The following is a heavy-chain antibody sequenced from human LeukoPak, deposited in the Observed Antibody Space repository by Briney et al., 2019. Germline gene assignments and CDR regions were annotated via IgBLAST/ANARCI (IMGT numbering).Heavy chain of an antibody. CDR3: TTDAIAAAVKYYYYYMDV. CDR2: IKSKTDGGTT. Sequence: PGGSLRLSCAASGFTFSNAWMSWVRQAPGKGLEWVGRIKSKTDGGTTDYAAPVKGRFTISRDDSKNTLYLQMNSLKTEDTAVYYCTTDAIAAAVKYYYYYMDVWGKGTTVTVSS. J-gene: IGHJ6*03. V-gene: IGHV3-15*01. D-gene: IGHD6-13*01. CDR1: GFTFSNAW.